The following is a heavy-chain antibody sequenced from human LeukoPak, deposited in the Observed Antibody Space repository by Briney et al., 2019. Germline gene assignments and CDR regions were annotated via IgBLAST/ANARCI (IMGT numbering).Heavy chain of an antibody. CDR2: IKSKSDGGTT. V-gene: IGHV3-15*01. CDR3: TTAPRGYCSGGSCSYAFDT. CDR1: TFTFSNAW. D-gene: IGHD2-15*01. Sequence: SGGSLRLSCAASTFTFSNAWMSWVRQAPGKGLEWVGRIKSKSDGGTTDYAAPVKGRFTISRDDSKNTLYLQMNSLKTEDTAVYYCTTAPRGYCSGGSCSYAFDTWGQGTMVTVSS. J-gene: IGHJ3*02.